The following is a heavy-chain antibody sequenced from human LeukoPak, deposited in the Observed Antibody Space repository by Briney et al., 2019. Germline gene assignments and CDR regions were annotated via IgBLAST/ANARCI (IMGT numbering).Heavy chain of an antibody. CDR2: INWNGGST. CDR1: GFTFDDYG. V-gene: IGHV3-20*04. J-gene: IGHJ3*02. Sequence: PGGSLRLSCAASGFTFDDYGMSWVRQAPGKGLEWVSGINWNGGSTGYADSVKGRFTISRDNAKNSLYLQMNSLGAEDTALYYCAREASYDSSGYQGSTYDAFDIWGQGTMVTVSS. CDR3: AREASYDSSGYQGSTYDAFDI. D-gene: IGHD3-22*01.